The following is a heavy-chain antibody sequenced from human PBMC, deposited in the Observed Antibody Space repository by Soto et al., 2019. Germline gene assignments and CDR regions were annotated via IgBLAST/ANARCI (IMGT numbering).Heavy chain of an antibody. J-gene: IGHJ6*03. Sequence: PSETLSLTCTVSGGSISSYYWSWIRQPPGKGLEWIGYIYYSGSTNYNPSLESRVTISVDTSKNQFSLKLSSVTAADTAVYYCARRTNGSGSYYYYYMDVWGKGTTVTVSS. CDR1: GGSISSYY. D-gene: IGHD3-10*01. V-gene: IGHV4-59*08. CDR2: IYYSGST. CDR3: ARRTNGSGSYYYYYMDV.